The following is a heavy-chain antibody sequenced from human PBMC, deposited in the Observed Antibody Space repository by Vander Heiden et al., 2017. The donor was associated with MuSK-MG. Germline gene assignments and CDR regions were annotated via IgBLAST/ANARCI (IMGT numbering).Heavy chain of an antibody. CDR2: IYPGDSDT. V-gene: IGHV5-51*01. Sequence: EVQLVQSGAEVKKPGESLKISCKGSGYIFTTYWIGWVRQMPGKGLEWMGIIYPGDSDTRYSPSFQGQVTISADKSINTAYLQWSSLNASDTAMYYCARVPYNSRWYVDYWGQGTLVTVSS. CDR1: GYIFTTYW. D-gene: IGHD6-13*01. J-gene: IGHJ4*02. CDR3: ARVPYNSRWYVDY.